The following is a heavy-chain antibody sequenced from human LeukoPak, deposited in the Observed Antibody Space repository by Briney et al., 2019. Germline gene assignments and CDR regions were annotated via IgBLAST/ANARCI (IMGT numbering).Heavy chain of an antibody. Sequence: PGASLRLSCAASGFTFSSYAMRWVRQAPGKGLEWVSAISGSGGSTYYADSVKGRFTISRDNSKNTLYLQMNSLRAEDTAVYYCAKGYSYGYSSLFQHWGQGTLVTVSS. CDR1: GFTFSSYA. CDR2: ISGSGGST. J-gene: IGHJ1*01. D-gene: IGHD5-18*01. CDR3: AKGYSYGYSSLFQH. V-gene: IGHV3-23*01.